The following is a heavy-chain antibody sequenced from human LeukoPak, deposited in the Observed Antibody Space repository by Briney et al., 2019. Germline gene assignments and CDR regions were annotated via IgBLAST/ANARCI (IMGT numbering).Heavy chain of an antibody. Sequence: PSETLSLTCTVSGGSISSYYWSWIRQPSGKGLEWIGYIYYSGSTNYNPSLKSRVTISVDTSKNQFSLKLSSVTAADTAVYYCARDSYNWFDPWGQGTLVTVSS. J-gene: IGHJ5*02. CDR3: ARDSYNWFDP. D-gene: IGHD3-16*01. CDR2: IYYSGST. V-gene: IGHV4-59*01. CDR1: GGSISSYY.